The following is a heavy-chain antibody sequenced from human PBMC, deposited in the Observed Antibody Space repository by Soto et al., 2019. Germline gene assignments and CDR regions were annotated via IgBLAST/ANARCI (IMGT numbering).Heavy chain of an antibody. V-gene: IGHV3-9*01. CDR1: GFTFDDYA. CDR3: ARGRWTCDY. Sequence: GGSLRLSCAAPGFTFDDYAMYWVRQAPGKGLEWVSGISWNSGSIGYADSVKGRFTISRDNAKNSLYLQMNSLRAEDTAVYYCARGRWTCDYWGQGTLVTVSS. D-gene: IGHD2-15*01. CDR2: ISWNSGSI. J-gene: IGHJ4*02.